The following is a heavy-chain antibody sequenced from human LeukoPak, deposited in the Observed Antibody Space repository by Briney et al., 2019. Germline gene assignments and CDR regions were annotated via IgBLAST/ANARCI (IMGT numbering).Heavy chain of an antibody. CDR3: ARVGAGEASDY. D-gene: IGHD7-27*01. CDR1: GGSIRSGSYY. J-gene: IGHJ4*02. CDR2: IFYSGST. V-gene: IGHV4-39*07. Sequence: PSETLSLTCSVSGGSIRSGSYYWGWIRQYPGKGLEWIGSIFYSGSTYYNPSLKSRVTISVDTSKNQFSLKLSSVTAADTAVYYCARVGAGEASDYWGQGTLVTVSS.